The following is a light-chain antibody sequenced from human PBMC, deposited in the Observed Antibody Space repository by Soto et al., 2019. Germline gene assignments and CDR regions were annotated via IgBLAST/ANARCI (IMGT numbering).Light chain of an antibody. V-gene: IGKV3-15*01. J-gene: IGKJ3*01. CDR2: YAS. CDR3: HHYSNWPPT. CDR1: ESVHRN. Sequence: EMVMTQSPATLSVSPGERVTLSCRASESVHRNLAWYQQKPGQGPSLLIYYASTGSTGVPDRFTGSGSGTEFSLTISSLQSGDFRVYHCHHYSNWPPTFGPGTKVEIK.